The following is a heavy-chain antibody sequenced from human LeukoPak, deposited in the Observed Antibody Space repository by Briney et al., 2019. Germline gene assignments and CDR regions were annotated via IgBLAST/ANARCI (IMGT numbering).Heavy chain of an antibody. J-gene: IGHJ4*02. CDR2: VNSDGTST. Sequence: GGSLRLSCAASGFTFSSYWMFWVRQAPGKGLVWVSRVNSDGTSTNYADSVKGRFTVSRDNAKNTLYLQMNSLRVEDTAVYYCARDLFGAYCGGTCPTPDYWGQGTLVTVSS. D-gene: IGHD2-21*01. CDR1: GFTFSSYW. CDR3: ARDLFGAYCGGTCPTPDY. V-gene: IGHV3-74*01.